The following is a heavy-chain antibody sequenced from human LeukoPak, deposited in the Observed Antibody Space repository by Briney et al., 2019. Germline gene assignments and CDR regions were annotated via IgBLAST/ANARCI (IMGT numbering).Heavy chain of an antibody. V-gene: IGHV3-64*01. CDR1: GFTFSSYA. CDR2: ISSNGGST. J-gene: IGHJ4*02. D-gene: IGHD3-9*01. Sequence: GGSLRLSCAASGFTFSSYAMHWVRQAPGKGLEYVSAISSNGGSTYYANSVKGRFTISRDNSKNTLYLQMGSLRAEDMAVYYCARGTRYFDWLLYANDYWGQETLVTVSS. CDR3: ARGTRYFDWLLYANDY.